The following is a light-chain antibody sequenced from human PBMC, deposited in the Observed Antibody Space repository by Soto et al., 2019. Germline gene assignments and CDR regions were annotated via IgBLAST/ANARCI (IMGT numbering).Light chain of an antibody. V-gene: IGLV2-14*01. Sequence: QSVLTQPASVSGSPGQSITISCTGTSSDVGGYNYVSWYQQHPGKAPKLMIYEVSNRPSGVSNRFSASKSGNTASLTISGLQAEDEADYFCSSYTSSSTFFVFGTGTKVT. J-gene: IGLJ1*01. CDR2: EVS. CDR1: SSDVGGYNY. CDR3: SSYTSSSTFFV.